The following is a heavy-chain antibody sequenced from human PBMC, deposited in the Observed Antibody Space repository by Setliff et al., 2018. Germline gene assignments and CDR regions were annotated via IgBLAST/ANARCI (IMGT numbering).Heavy chain of an antibody. CDR1: GYTFTNYG. CDR3: SRLVRYCTTTTCQRASGDDF. J-gene: IGHJ4*02. V-gene: IGHV1-18*01. CDR2: ISPYSGNT. Sequence: VASVKVSCKASGYTFTNYGVTWVRQAPGQGLEWMGWISPYSGNTYYAPELQGRVTLTTDTSTTTAYLELRSLTSDDTAVYYCSRLVRYCTTTTCQRASGDDFWGQGTLVTVSS. D-gene: IGHD2-8*01.